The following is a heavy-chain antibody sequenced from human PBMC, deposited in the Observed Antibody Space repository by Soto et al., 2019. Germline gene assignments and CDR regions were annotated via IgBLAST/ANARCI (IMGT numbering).Heavy chain of an antibody. J-gene: IGHJ6*02. V-gene: IGHV4-34*01. D-gene: IGHD2-2*01. CDR1: GGSFSGYY. CDR2: INHSGST. Sequence: LSLTCAVYGGSFSGYYWSWIRQPPGKGLEWIGEINHSGSTNYNPSLKSRVTISVDTSKNQFSLKLSAVTAADTAVYYCARGPAIVVVPAASHGMDVWGQGTTVTVSS. CDR3: ARGPAIVVVPAASHGMDV.